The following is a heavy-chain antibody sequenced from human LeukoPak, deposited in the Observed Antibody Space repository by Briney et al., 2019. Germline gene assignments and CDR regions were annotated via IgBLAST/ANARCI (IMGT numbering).Heavy chain of an antibody. D-gene: IGHD3-22*01. CDR3: ARQEDSSGYSFDY. V-gene: IGHV5-51*01. CDR2: IYPGDSDT. J-gene: IGHJ4*02. CDR1: GYSFTSYW. Sequence: GESLKISCKGSGYSFTSYWIGWVRQMPGKVLEWMGIIYPGDSDTRYSPSFQGQVTTSADTTISTAYLLWSSLKASDTAMYYCARQEDSSGYSFDYWGQGTLVTVSS.